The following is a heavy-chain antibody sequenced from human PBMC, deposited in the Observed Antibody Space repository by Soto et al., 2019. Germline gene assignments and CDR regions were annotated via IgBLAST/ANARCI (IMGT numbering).Heavy chain of an antibody. D-gene: IGHD3-16*01. J-gene: IGHJ2*01. Sequence: QVQLAESGGGVVQAGQSLRVSCEASGFAFGTYVMHWVRQAPGKGLEGVALIWDDGTRREYLESVRGRFTISRDNSKNTMYLQMNNLRVEDTALYYCVRDRDPMNREVIMTVGHLRLWGRGTLVSVSS. CDR3: VRDRDPMNREVIMTVGHLRL. CDR1: GFAFGTYV. V-gene: IGHV3-33*01. CDR2: IWDDGTRR.